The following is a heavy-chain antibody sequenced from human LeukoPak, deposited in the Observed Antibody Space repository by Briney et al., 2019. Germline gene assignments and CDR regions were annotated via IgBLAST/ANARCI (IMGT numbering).Heavy chain of an antibody. J-gene: IGHJ4*02. CDR1: GYTFTSYD. Sequence: GASVKVSCKASGYTFTSYDINWVRQATGQGLEWMGWMNPNSGNTGYAQKFQGRVTITWNTSISTAYMELSSLRSEDTAVYYCARDPSGVLYYYGSGSSYFDYWGQGTLVTVSS. CDR2: MNPNSGNT. V-gene: IGHV1-8*03. CDR3: ARDPSGVLYYYGSGSSYFDY. D-gene: IGHD3-10*01.